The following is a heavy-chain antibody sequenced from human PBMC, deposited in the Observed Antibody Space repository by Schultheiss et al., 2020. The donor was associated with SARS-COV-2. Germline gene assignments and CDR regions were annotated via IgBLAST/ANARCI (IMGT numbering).Heavy chain of an antibody. Sequence: ASVKVSWKASGYTFTDYYIYWVRQAPGQGLEYMGWINPNSAATRSAQKIQGRVTMTRDTSINTVYMELTRLTSDDTAVYFCARDGSLDHWGQGTLVTVSS. J-gene: IGHJ5*02. CDR2: INPNSAAT. D-gene: IGHD5-12*01. V-gene: IGHV1-2*02. CDR1: GYTFTDYY. CDR3: ARDGSLDH.